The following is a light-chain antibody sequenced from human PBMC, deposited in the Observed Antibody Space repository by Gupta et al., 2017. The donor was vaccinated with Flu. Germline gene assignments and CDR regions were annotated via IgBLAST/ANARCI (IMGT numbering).Light chain of an antibody. V-gene: IGKV3-15*01. CDR2: GAV. Sequence: EIVLTQSPDTLSVSPGERATLSCRASRVIYGRLAWYQQKPGQGPRLLMSGAVTRAADIPPRFSGSGSATEFTLTIDSLQSEDSAVYYCQQYDTWPYGFGQGTKVEIK. CDR3: QQYDTWPYG. CDR1: RVIYGR. J-gene: IGKJ2*03.